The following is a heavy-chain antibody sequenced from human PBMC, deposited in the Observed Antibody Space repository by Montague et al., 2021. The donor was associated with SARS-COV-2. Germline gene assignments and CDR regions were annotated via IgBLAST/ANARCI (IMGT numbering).Heavy chain of an antibody. CDR1: GGSLSGHY. CDR2: INNSGST. D-gene: IGHD3-22*01. J-gene: IGHJ6*03. V-gene: IGHV4-34*01. CDR3: ARGRIEVSMIVVVLTGASYYMDV. Sequence: SETLSLTCAVYGGSLSGHYWSWIRQPPGKGREWIGEINNSGSTNYNPSLKSRVTISVDTSKNQFSLKLHSVTAADTAVYYCARGRIEVSMIVVVLTGASYYMDVWGKGTTVTVSS.